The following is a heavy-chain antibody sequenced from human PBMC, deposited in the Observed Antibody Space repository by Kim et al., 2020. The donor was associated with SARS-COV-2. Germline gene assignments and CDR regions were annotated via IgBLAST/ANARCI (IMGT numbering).Heavy chain of an antibody. CDR1: GGSFSGYY. J-gene: IGHJ4*02. CDR3: AREWETRDGYNYDY. V-gene: IGHV4-34*01. D-gene: IGHD5-12*01. Sequence: SETLSLTCAVYGGSFSGYYWSWIRQPPGKGLEWIGEINHSGSTNYNPSLKSRVTISVDTSKNQFSLKLSSVTAADTAVYYCAREWETRDGYNYDYWGQGT. CDR2: INHSGST.